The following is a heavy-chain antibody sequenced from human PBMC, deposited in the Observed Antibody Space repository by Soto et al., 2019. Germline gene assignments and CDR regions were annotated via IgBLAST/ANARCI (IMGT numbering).Heavy chain of an antibody. CDR3: ARGEKRYVGDAFDF. CDR1: GGSISSGGYY. Sequence: SETLSLTCTVSGGSISSGGYYWSWIRQHPGKGLEWIGYIYYSGSTYYNPSLKSRVTISVDTSKNQFSLKLSSVTAADTAVYYWARGEKRYVGDAFDFGAKGKRVTV. J-gene: IGHJ3*01. D-gene: IGHD3-10*02. CDR2: IYYSGST. V-gene: IGHV4-31*03.